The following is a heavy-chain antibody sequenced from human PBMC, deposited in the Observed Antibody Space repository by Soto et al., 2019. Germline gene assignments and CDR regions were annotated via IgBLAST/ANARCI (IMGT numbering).Heavy chain of an antibody. Sequence: PSETMSLTCSVADGSSSSSSYYWGWIRQPPGKGLEWIGYIYYSGSTYYNPSLKSRVTISVGTSKNQFSLKLSSVTAADTAVYYCARVSIGSSGTLDYWGQGTLVTVSS. CDR2: IYYSGST. D-gene: IGHD3-22*01. J-gene: IGHJ4*02. CDR3: ARVSIGSSGTLDY. CDR1: DGSSSSSSYY. V-gene: IGHV4-39*07.